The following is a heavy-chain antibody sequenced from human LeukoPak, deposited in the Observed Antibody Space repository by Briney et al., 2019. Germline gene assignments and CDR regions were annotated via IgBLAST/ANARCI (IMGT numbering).Heavy chain of an antibody. CDR2: ISSSSSYI. V-gene: IGHV3-21*01. CDR1: GFTFSPYT. CDR3: ARGRDTNYYDSSGYQDY. Sequence: GGSLRLSCAASGFTFSPYTMNWVRQPPGRGLEWVSSISSSSSYIYYAHSVKGRFTISRDNAKNSLYLQMSSLRAEDTAVYYCARGRDTNYYDSSGYQDYWGQGTLVTVSS. D-gene: IGHD3-22*01. J-gene: IGHJ4*02.